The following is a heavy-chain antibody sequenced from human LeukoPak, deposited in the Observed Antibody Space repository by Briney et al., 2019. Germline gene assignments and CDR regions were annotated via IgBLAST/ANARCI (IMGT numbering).Heavy chain of an antibody. CDR1: GGTFSSYA. J-gene: IGHJ6*03. CDR2: IIPIFGTA. CDR3: ARADYRYYYMDV. V-gene: IGHV1-69*05. Sequence: SVKVSCKASGGTFSSYAISWVRRAPGQGLEWMGGIIPIFGTANYAQKFQGRVTITTDESTSTAYKELSSLRSEDTAVYYCARADYRYYYMDVWGKGTTVTVSS.